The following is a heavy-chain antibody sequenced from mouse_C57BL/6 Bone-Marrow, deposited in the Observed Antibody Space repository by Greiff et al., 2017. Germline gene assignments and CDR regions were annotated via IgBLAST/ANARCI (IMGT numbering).Heavy chain of an antibody. CDR3: TTSDCAWFAY. CDR1: GFNINDDY. Sequence: EVQLQQSGAELVRPGASVKLSCTASGFNINDDYMHWVKQRPEQGLEWIGWIDPENGDTEYASKFQGKATITADTSSNTAYLQLSSLTSEDTAVYYCTTSDCAWFAYWGQGTLVTVSA. J-gene: IGHJ3*01. V-gene: IGHV14-4*01. CDR2: IDPENGDT.